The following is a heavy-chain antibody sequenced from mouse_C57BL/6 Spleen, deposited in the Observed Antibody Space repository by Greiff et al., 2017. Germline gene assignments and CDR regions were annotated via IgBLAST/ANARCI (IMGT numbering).Heavy chain of an antibody. CDR1: GFSFNTYA. CDR3: VRSTGTGAMDY. V-gene: IGHV10-1*01. CDR2: IRSKSNNYAT. Sequence: EVKLQESGGGLVQPKGSLKLSCAASGFSFNTYAMNWVRQAPGKGLEWVARIRSKSNNYATYYADSVKDRFTISRDDSESMLYLQMNNLKTEDTAMYYCVRSTGTGAMDYWGQGTSVTVSS. J-gene: IGHJ4*01. D-gene: IGHD4-1*02.